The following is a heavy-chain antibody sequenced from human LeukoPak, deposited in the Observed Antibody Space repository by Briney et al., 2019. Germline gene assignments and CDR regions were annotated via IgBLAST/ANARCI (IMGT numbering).Heavy chain of an antibody. CDR3: ARDLYCTLGVCFSPGAFDL. CDR1: GDSFGSYS. D-gene: IGHD2-8*01. V-gene: IGHV1-69*05. J-gene: IGHJ3*01. Sequence: SVTVSCKSSGDSFGSYSCSWVRQAPGQGREWMGVIIPIFGTRKYAEKFQGRVTISTDESTSTAYMELSSLRSEDTAIYYCARDLYCTLGVCFSPGAFDLWGQGTMVTVSS. CDR2: IIPIFGTR.